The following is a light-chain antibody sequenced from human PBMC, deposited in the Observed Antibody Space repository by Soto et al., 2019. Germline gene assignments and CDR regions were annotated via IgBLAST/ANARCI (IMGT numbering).Light chain of an antibody. CDR1: SSDVGGYNS. CDR3: SSYTSSSSWV. J-gene: IGLJ3*02. V-gene: IGLV2-14*01. Sequence: QSVLTQPASVSGSPGQSITISCTGTSSDVGGYNSVSWYQQHPGKAPKVMIFEVSNRPSGVSNRFSGSKSGNTASLTISGLQPEDEADYFCSSYTSSSSWVFGGGTKVTVL. CDR2: EVS.